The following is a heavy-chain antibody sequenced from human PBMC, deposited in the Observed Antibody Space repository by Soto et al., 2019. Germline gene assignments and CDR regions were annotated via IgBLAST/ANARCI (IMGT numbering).Heavy chain of an antibody. V-gene: IGHV1-69*13. J-gene: IGHJ4*02. D-gene: IGHD5-12*01. CDR3: ASRGRGYDQYYFDY. CDR1: GGTFSSYA. CDR2: ITPIFGTA. Sequence: GASVKVSCKASGGTFSSYAISWVRQAPGQGLEWMGGITPIFGTANYAQKFQGRVTITADESTSTAYMELSSLRSEDTAVYYCASRGRGYDQYYFDYWGQGTLVTVS.